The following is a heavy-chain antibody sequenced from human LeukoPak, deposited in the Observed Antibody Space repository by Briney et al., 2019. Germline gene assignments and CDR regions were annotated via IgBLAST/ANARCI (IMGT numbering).Heavy chain of an antibody. Sequence: GASVKVSCKASGYTFTSYGISWVRQAPGQGLEWMGWISAYNGNTNYAQKLQGRVTMTTDTSTSTAYMELRSLRSDDTAVYYCARGKVSATQFFFGSCDAFDIWGQGTMVTVSS. V-gene: IGHV1-18*01. CDR3: ARGKVSATQFFFGSCDAFDI. CDR1: GYTFTSYG. CDR2: ISAYNGNT. J-gene: IGHJ3*02. D-gene: IGHD5-12*01.